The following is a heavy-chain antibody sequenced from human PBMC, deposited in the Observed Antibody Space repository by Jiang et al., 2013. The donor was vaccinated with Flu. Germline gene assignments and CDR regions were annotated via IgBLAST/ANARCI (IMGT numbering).Heavy chain of an antibody. Sequence: GLVKPSETLSLTCTVSGDSFRNYYWAWIRQSPGKGLEWVAYIYHMGGTDYNPSLKSRATISIDTSNNQFSLRLRSVTAADTAVYYCARMINYFHDGRSYYGGFDSWGQGTLVTVSS. J-gene: IGHJ4*02. CDR3: ARMINYFHDGRSYYGGFDS. V-gene: IGHV4-59*01. CDR2: IYHMGGT. CDR1: GDSFRNYY. D-gene: IGHD2/OR15-2a*01.